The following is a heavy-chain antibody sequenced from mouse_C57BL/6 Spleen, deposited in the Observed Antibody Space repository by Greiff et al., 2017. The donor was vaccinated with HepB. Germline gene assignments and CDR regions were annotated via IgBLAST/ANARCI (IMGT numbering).Heavy chain of an antibody. CDR1: GFTFSDYG. CDR2: ISSGSSTI. D-gene: IGHD2-3*01. J-gene: IGHJ3*01. Sequence: EVKLVESGGGLVKPGGSLKLSCAASGFTFSDYGMHWVRQAPEKGLEWVAYISSGSSTINYADTVKGRFTISRDNAKNTLFLQMTSLRSEDTAMYYCARHYGYYLTWFAYWGQGTLVTVSA. V-gene: IGHV5-17*01. CDR3: ARHYGYYLTWFAY.